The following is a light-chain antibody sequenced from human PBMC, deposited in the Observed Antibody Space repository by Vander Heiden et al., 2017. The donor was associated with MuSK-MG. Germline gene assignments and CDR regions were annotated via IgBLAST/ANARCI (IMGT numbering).Light chain of an antibody. CDR1: QSVSSRY. V-gene: IGKV3-20*01. Sequence: LMLTPPPGTLSLSPGERATLSCRASQSVSSRYLHWYQQKSGQAPRPLIYGASSRASGIPDRHSHSGWGRDFTLTRSSRDREDFAVFFSEEYGISGAFGQGTKVEIK. CDR3: EEYGISGA. CDR2: GAS. J-gene: IGKJ1*01.